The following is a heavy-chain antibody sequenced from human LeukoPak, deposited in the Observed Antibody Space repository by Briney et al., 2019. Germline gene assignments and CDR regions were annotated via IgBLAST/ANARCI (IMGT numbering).Heavy chain of an antibody. V-gene: IGHV3-30-3*01. J-gene: IGHJ4*02. CDR2: ISSDGSDK. CDR3: ARGGSYYPFDY. Sequence: GGSLRLSCAASGFTFSSYAMHWVRQAPGKGLKWVAVISSDGSDKYYADSAQGRFTISRDNSKNTLYLQMNSLRAEDTAVYYCARGGSYYPFDYWGQGTLVTVSS. D-gene: IGHD1-26*01. CDR1: GFTFSSYA.